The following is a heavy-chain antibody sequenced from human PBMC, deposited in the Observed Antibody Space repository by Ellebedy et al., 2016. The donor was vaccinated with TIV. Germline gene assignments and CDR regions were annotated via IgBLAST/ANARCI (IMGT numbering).Heavy chain of an antibody. V-gene: IGHV3-9*01. J-gene: IGHJ4*02. D-gene: IGHD3-10*01. CDR1: GFTFDHYA. CDR3: ARGDYHGSGGVSDY. CDR2: ISWNSGNI. Sequence: SLKISCAASGFTFDHYAMHWVRPAPGRGLEWVSGISWNSGNIGYADSVKGRFTISRDNAKNSLYLQMNSLRSEDTALYYCARGDYHGSGGVSDYWGQGTLVIVSS.